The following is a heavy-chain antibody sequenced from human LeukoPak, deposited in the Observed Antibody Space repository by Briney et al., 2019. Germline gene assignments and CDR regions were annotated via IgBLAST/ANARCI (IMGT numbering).Heavy chain of an antibody. CDR2: ISSSSSYI. Sequence: GGSLRLSCAASGFTFSSYSMTWVRQAPGKGLEWVSSISSSSSYIYYADSVKGRFTISRDNAKNSLYLQMNSLRAEDTAVYYCARGRGAARIFENWGQGTLVTVSS. CDR3: ARGRGAARIFEN. D-gene: IGHD6-6*01. V-gene: IGHV3-21*01. J-gene: IGHJ4*02. CDR1: GFTFSSYS.